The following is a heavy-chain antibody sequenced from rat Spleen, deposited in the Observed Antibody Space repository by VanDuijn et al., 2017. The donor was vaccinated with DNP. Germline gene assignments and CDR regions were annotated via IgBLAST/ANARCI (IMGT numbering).Heavy chain of an antibody. D-gene: IGHD3-1*01. Sequence: EVQLVESGGGLVQPGRSLKLSCAASGYTFSDYYMAWVRQAPTKGLEWVAYIGSDDYAPYYGDSVKGRFTISRDNAKSTLYLQMDSLRSEETATYYCARHPHYFDYWGQGVMVTVSS. CDR1: GYTFSDYY. J-gene: IGHJ2*01. CDR3: ARHPHYFDY. V-gene: IGHV5S11*01. CDR2: IGSDDYAP.